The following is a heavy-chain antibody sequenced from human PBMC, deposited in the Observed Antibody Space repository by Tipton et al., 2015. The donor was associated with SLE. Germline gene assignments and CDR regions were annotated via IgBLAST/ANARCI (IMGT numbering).Heavy chain of an antibody. V-gene: IGHV4-34*01. D-gene: IGHD6-13*01. CDR1: GGSFSGYY. J-gene: IGHJ4*02. CDR3: ARYSSSWPFDY. CDR2: INHSGSA. Sequence: TLSLTCAVYGGSFSGYYWSWIRQPPGKGLEWIGDINHSGSANYNPSLKSRVTISVDTSKNQLSLKLSSVTAADTAVYYCARYSSSWPFDYWGQGTLVTVSS.